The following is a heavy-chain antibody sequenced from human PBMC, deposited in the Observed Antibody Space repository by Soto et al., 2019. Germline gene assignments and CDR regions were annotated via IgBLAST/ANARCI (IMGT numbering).Heavy chain of an antibody. CDR3: ARSRGTYSSGWYFYYYGMDV. Sequence: SETLSLTCTVSGGSISSYYWSWIRQPAGKGLEWIGRIYTSGSTNYNPSLKSRVTMSVDTSKNQFSLKLSSVTAADTAVYYCARSRGTYSSGWYFYYYGMDVWRQGTTVTVSS. CDR2: IYTSGST. J-gene: IGHJ6*02. V-gene: IGHV4-4*07. CDR1: GGSISSYY. D-gene: IGHD6-19*01.